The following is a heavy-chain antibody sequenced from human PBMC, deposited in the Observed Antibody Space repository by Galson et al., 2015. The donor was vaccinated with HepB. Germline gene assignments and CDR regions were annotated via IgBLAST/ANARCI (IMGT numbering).Heavy chain of an antibody. CDR1: GGSFSGYY. Sequence: SETLSLTCAVYGGSFSGYYWSWIRQPPGKGLEWIGEINHSGSTNYNPSLKSRVTISVDTSKNQFSLKPSSVTAADTAVYYCARGRSYMVRGRLATYRLDYWGQGTLVTVSS. CDR2: INHSGST. CDR3: ARGRSYMVRGRLATYRLDY. D-gene: IGHD3-10*01. V-gene: IGHV4-34*01. J-gene: IGHJ4*02.